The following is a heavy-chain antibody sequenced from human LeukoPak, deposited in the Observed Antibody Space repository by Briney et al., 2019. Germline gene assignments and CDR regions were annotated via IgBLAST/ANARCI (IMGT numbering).Heavy chain of an antibody. CDR3: ARRPYCSGGSCYGYYLDY. J-gene: IGHJ4*02. D-gene: IGHD2-15*01. CDR2: INHSGST. Sequence: SETLSLTCAVYGGSFSGYYWSWIRQPPGKGLEWIGEINHSGSTNYNPSLKSRVTISVDTSKNQFSLKLSSVTAADTAVYYCARRPYCSGGSCYGYYLDYWGQGTLVTVSS. CDR1: GGSFSGYY. V-gene: IGHV4-34*01.